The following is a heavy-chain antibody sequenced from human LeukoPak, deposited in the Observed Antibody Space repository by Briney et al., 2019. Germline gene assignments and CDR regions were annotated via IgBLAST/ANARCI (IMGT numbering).Heavy chain of an antibody. CDR1: GFTVSSNY. CDR2: IYSGGST. Sequence: GGSLRLSCAASGFTVSSNYMSWVRQAPGKGLEWVSVIYSGGSTYYADSVKGRFTISRDNSKNTLYLEMNSLRAEDTAMYYCAKDRGIAAAYYFMDVWGKGTTVTVSS. V-gene: IGHV3-53*05. CDR3: AKDRGIAAAYYFMDV. J-gene: IGHJ6*03. D-gene: IGHD6-13*01.